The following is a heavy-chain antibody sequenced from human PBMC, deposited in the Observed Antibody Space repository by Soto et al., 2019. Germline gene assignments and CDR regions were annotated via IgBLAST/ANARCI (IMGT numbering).Heavy chain of an antibody. D-gene: IGHD6-6*01. V-gene: IGHV3-48*03. Sequence: PGGSLRLSCSATGFTFNNYEMNWVRQAPGKGLEWISYISTSGVTIYYGDSVRGRFIISRDNAKNSLYLQMNSLRAGDTAVYYCARNRPYFDYWGQGTLVTVSS. J-gene: IGHJ4*02. CDR1: GFTFNNYE. CDR2: ISTSGVTI. CDR3: ARNRPYFDY.